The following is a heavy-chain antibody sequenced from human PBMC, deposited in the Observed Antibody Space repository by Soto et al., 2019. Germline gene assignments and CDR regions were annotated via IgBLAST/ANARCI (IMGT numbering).Heavy chain of an antibody. CDR1: GFTFISYG. CDR3: AKEVFRGDPFDY. Sequence: PGGSLRLSCAASGFTFISYGMHWVRQAPGKGLEWVAVISYDGSNKYYADSVKGRFTISRDNSKNTLYLQMNSLRAEDTAVYYCAKEVFRGDPFDYWGQGTLVTVSS. CDR2: ISYDGSNK. V-gene: IGHV3-30*18. J-gene: IGHJ4*02. D-gene: IGHD7-27*01.